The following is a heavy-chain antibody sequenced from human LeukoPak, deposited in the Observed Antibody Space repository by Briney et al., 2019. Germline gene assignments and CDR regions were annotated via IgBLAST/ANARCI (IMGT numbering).Heavy chain of an antibody. J-gene: IGHJ4*02. D-gene: IGHD3-22*01. CDR1: GGSISSGGYY. CDR2: IYNSGST. CDR3: ARGRGDYYDSSGGCYFDY. V-gene: IGHV4-31*03. Sequence: SETLSLTCTVSGGSISSGGYYWSWIRQHPGKGLEWIGYIYNSGSTYYNPSLKSRVIISVDTSKNQFSLKLSSVTAADTAVYYCARGRGDYYDSSGGCYFDYWGQGTLVTVSS.